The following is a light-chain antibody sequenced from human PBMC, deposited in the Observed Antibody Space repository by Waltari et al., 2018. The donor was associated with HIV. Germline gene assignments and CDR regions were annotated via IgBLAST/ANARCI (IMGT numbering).Light chain of an antibody. CDR3: ASWDDKLDGWV. CDR2: NND. J-gene: IGLJ3*02. CDR1: YSNIGSNT. V-gene: IGLV1-44*01. Sequence: TISCSGSYSNIGSNTVNWHQQLPGSAPRALIYNNDQRPSGVPDRFSGSKSGTSASLAISGLQSEDQGDYYCASWDDKLDGWVFGGGTRLTVL.